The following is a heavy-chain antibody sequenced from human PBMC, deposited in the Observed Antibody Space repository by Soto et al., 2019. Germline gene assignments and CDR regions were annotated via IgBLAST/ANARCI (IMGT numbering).Heavy chain of an antibody. Sequence: QVQLVQSGAEVKKPGASVKVSCKASGYTFSSYGISWVRQAPGQGLEWMGWISAYNGNTNYAQKLQGRVTMTTDTSTGTAYMEVRSLGSADTAVYYCAGGSGTSYFWFDPWGQGPLVTVSS. CDR3: AGGSGTSYFWFDP. J-gene: IGHJ5*02. V-gene: IGHV1-18*01. D-gene: IGHD1-26*01. CDR1: GYTFSSYG. CDR2: ISAYNGNT.